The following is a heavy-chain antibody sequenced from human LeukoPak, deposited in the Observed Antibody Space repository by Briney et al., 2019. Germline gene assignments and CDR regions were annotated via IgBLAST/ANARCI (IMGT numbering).Heavy chain of an antibody. D-gene: IGHD2-2*01. CDR2: IYTGGST. V-gene: IGHV3-53*01. CDR3: AKGDIVVVPAAITFTY. Sequence: PGGSLRLSCAASGFTVSSNYMSWVRQAPGKGLEWVSVIYTGGSTYYADSVKGRFTISRDNSKNTLYLQMNSLRAEDTAVYYCAKGDIVVVPAAITFTYWGQGTLVTVSS. J-gene: IGHJ4*02. CDR1: GFTVSSNY.